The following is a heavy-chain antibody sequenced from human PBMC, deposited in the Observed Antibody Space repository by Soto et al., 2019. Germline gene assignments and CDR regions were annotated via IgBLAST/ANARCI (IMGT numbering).Heavy chain of an antibody. Sequence: PSVKVSCKASGYTFTSYGISWVRQAPGQGLEWMGWISAYNGNTNYAQKLQGRVTMTTDTSTSTAYMELRSLRSDDTAVYYCARGYCSGGSCWWFDPWGQGTLVTVSS. D-gene: IGHD2-15*01. J-gene: IGHJ5*02. CDR3: ARGYCSGGSCWWFDP. CDR1: GYTFTSYG. V-gene: IGHV1-18*01. CDR2: ISAYNGNT.